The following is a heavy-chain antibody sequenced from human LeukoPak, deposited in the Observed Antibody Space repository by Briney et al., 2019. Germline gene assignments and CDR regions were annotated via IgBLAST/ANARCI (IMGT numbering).Heavy chain of an antibody. CDR3: ARRPVYFGSALGLDYFDY. Sequence: ASVKVSCKASGGTFSSYAISWVRQAPGQGLEWMGGIIPIFGTANYAQKFQGRVTITTDESTSTAYMELSSLRSEDTAVYYCARRPVYFGSALGLDYFDYWGQGTLVTVSS. V-gene: IGHV1-69*05. J-gene: IGHJ4*02. CDR2: IIPIFGTA. D-gene: IGHD3-10*01. CDR1: GGTFSSYA.